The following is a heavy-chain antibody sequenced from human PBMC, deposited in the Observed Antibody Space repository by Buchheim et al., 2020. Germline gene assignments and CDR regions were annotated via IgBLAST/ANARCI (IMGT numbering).Heavy chain of an antibody. D-gene: IGHD2-2*01. Sequence: QVQLVESGGGVVQPGRSLRLSCAASGFTFSSYGMHWVRQAPGKGLEWVAVIWYDGSNKYYTDSVKGRFTIFRNNSKNTRYLQMNSLRAEDTAVYYCARDLRGLGYCSSTSCQGAYYYYGMDVWGQGTT. CDR2: IWYDGSNK. CDR1: GFTFSSYG. CDR3: ARDLRGLGYCSSTSCQGAYYYYGMDV. V-gene: IGHV3-33*01. J-gene: IGHJ6*02.